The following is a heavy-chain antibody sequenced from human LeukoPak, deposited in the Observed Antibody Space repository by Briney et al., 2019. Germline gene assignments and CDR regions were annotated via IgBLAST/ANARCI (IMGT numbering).Heavy chain of an antibody. CDR3: TTDSGAYYYDSSGYYSPGH. CDR2: ISYDGSNK. CDR1: GFTFSSYA. D-gene: IGHD3-22*01. V-gene: IGHV3-30*04. Sequence: GGSLRLSCAASGFTFSSYAMHWVRQAPGKGLEWVAVISYDGSNKYYADSVKGRFTISRDNAKNSLYLQMNSLRAEDTAVYYCTTDSGAYYYDSSGYYSPGHWGQGTLVTVSS. J-gene: IGHJ4*02.